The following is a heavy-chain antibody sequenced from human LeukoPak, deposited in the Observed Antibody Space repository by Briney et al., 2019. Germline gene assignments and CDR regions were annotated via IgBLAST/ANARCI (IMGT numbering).Heavy chain of an antibody. J-gene: IGHJ6*02. CDR1: GGSISSSSYY. Sequence: SETLSLTCTVSGGSISSSSYYWNCIRQPPGRGLEWIGCTYYSGSTNSNPSLKSRVTISISTSKNQVYLKLSSVTAADTAVYYGARGSLNPKIGSTYGPAVMDVWGQGTTVTVFS. CDR3: ARGSLNPKIGSTYGPAVMDV. D-gene: IGHD5-18*01. V-gene: IGHV4-61*01. CDR2: TYYSGST.